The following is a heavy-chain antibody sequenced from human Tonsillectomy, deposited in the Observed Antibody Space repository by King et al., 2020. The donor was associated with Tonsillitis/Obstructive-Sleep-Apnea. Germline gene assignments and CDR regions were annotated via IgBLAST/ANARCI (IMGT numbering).Heavy chain of an antibody. CDR3: ARDCDYSNYVIPYVDY. D-gene: IGHD4-11*01. Sequence: VQLVESGAEVKKPGSSVKVSCKASGGTFSSYAISWVRQAPGQGLEWMGRIIPILGIANYAQKFQGRVTITADKSTGTAYMELSSLRSEDTAVYYCARDCDYSNYVIPYVDYWGQGTLVTVSS. V-gene: IGHV1-69*09. CDR2: IIPILGIA. J-gene: IGHJ4*02. CDR1: GGTFSSYA.